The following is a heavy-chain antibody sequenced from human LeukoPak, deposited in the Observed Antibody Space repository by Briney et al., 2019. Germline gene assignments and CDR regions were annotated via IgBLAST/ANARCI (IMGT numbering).Heavy chain of an antibody. CDR3: ARDHIVVVPAAMVGGYYYYYYGMDV. D-gene: IGHD2-2*01. CDR2: ISSSSSTI. V-gene: IGHV3-48*01. Sequence: GGSLRLSCAASGFTFSSHSMNWVRQAPGKGLEWVSYISSSSSTIYYADSVKGRFTISRDNAKNSLYLQMNSLRAEDTAVYYCARDHIVVVPAAMVGGYYYYYYGMDVWGQGTTVTVSS. J-gene: IGHJ6*02. CDR1: GFTFSSHS.